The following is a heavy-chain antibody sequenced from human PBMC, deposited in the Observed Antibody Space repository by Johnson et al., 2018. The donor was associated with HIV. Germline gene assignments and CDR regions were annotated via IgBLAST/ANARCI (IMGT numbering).Heavy chain of an antibody. J-gene: IGHJ3*02. D-gene: IGHD3-3*01. CDR1: GFTFSSYW. V-gene: IGHV3-7*04. CDR2: IKHDGSEI. CDR3: ARGWSGAFDI. Sequence: VQLVESGGGLVQPGRSLRLSCVASGFTFSSYWMTWVRQAPGKGLEWVANIKHDGSEIYYADFVEGRFTISRDKAKNSLYLQMNSLRVDDMGVYYCARGWSGAFDIWGRGTMVTVSS.